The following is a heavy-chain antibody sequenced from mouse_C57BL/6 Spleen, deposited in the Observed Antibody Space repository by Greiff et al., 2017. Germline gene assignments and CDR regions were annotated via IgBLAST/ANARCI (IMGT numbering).Heavy chain of an antibody. Sequence: QVQLQQSGAELVKPGASVKISCKASGYAFSSYWMNWVKQRPGKGLEWIGQIYPGDGDTNYNGKFKGKATLTADKSSSTAYMQLSSLTSEDSAVYFCARYPFYYGSSYNYFDYGGQGTTLTVSS. V-gene: IGHV1-80*01. CDR2: IYPGDGDT. J-gene: IGHJ2*01. CDR1: GYAFSSYW. CDR3: ARYPFYYGSSYNYFDY. D-gene: IGHD1-1*01.